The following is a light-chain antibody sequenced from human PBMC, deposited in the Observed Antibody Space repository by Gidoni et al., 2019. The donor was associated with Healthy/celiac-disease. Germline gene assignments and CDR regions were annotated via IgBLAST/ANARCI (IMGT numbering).Light chain of an antibody. Sequence: SSELTQHPPVSVALGQTVRITCQGDSLRSYYASWYQQKPGQAPVLVIYGKNNRPSGIPDRFSGCSSGNTAALTITGAQAEDEADYYCNSRDSSGNHVVFGGGTKLTVL. CDR1: SLRSYY. CDR2: GKN. J-gene: IGLJ2*01. V-gene: IGLV3-19*01. CDR3: NSRDSSGNHVV.